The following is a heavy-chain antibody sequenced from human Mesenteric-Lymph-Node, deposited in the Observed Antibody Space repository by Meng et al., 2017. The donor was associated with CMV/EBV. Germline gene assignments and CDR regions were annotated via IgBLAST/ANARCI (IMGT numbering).Heavy chain of an antibody. D-gene: IGHD4-17*01. Sequence: ASVKVSCKASGYTFTIHYIHWVRQAAGQGLEWVGIVAPGGGTIDSAQKFQGRITMTSDTSTDTVYMELSSLTSDDTAIYYCARAFYGDYVNDAFDIWGQGTMVTVSS. CDR1: GYTFTIHY. CDR3: ARAFYGDYVNDAFDI. CDR2: VAPGGGTI. V-gene: IGHV1-46*01. J-gene: IGHJ3*02.